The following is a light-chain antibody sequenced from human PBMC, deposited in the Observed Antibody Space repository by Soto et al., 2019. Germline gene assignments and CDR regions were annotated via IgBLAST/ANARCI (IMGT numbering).Light chain of an antibody. CDR2: GNS. V-gene: IGLV1-40*01. J-gene: IGLJ1*01. CDR1: SSDIGAGYD. CDR3: QSYDSSLNGFFV. Sequence: QSVLTQPPSVSGVLGQRVTIFWTGSSSDIGAGYDVHWYQQVPGTAPKLLIYGNSNRPSGVPDRFSGSKSGTSGSLAITGLQAEDDADYYCQSYDSSLNGFFVFGTGTKVTVL.